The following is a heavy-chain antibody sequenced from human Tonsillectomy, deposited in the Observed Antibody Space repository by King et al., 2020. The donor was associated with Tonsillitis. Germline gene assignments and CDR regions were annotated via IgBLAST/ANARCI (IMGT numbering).Heavy chain of an antibody. CDR1: GFTFTSSA. J-gene: IGHJ4*02. CDR3: AAVPNWNDKGGLFDY. V-gene: IGHV1-58*01. CDR2: IVVGSGNT. D-gene: IGHD1-1*01. Sequence: QLVQSGPEVKKPGTSVKVSCKASGFTFTSSAVQWVRQARGQRLEWIGWIVVGSGNTNYAQKFQERVTITRDMSTSTAYMELSSLRSEDTAVYYCAAVPNWNDKGGLFDYWGQGTLVTVSS.